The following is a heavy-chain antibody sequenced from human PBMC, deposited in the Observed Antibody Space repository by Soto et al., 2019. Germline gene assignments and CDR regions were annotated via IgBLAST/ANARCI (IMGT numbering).Heavy chain of an antibody. V-gene: IGHV3-74*01. J-gene: IGHJ4*02. D-gene: IGHD6-13*01. CDR1: GFTFSSYW. Sequence: GGSLRLSCAASGFTFSSYWMHWVRQAPGKGLVWVSRINSDGSSTSYADSVKGRFTISRDNAKNTLYLQMNSLRAEDTAVYYCAKSRIAAAGTPGHWGQGTLVTVSS. CDR2: INSDGSST. CDR3: AKSRIAAAGTPGH.